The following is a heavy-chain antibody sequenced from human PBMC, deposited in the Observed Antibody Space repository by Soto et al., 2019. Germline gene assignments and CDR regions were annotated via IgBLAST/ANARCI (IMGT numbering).Heavy chain of an antibody. V-gene: IGHV3-23*01. Sequence: PGGSLRLSCAASGFTFSSYAMSWVRQAPGKGLEWVSAISGSGGSTYYADSVKGRFTISRDNSKNTLYLQMNSLRAEDTTVYYCAKDFSLVWFGDPIYHYGMDVWGQGTKVTVSS. D-gene: IGHD3-10*01. CDR3: AKDFSLVWFGDPIYHYGMDV. CDR2: ISGSGGST. J-gene: IGHJ6*02. CDR1: GFTFSSYA.